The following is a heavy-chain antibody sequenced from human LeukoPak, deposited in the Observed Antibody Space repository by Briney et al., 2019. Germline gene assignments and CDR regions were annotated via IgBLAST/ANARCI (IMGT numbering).Heavy chain of an antibody. D-gene: IGHD3-10*01. CDR3: ASNRRDMVRGIIILYYFDY. CDR1: GGSISSTSYY. V-gene: IGHV4-39*07. Sequence: PSETLSLTCTVSGGSISSTSYYWGWIRQPPGKGLEWIGSIYYSGSTYYNPSLKSRVTISVDTSKNQFSLKLSSVTAADTAVYYCASNRRDMVRGIIILYYFDYWGQGTLVTVSS. J-gene: IGHJ4*02. CDR2: IYYSGST.